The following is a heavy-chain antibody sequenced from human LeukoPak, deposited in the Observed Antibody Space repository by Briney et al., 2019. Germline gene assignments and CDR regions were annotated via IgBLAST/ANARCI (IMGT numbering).Heavy chain of an antibody. V-gene: IGHV3-11*04. Sequence: RGSLRLSLAASGFNFSNYSISLSRQAPGQGLEWVSYIRSSGNTIYYADSVKGRFTISRDNAKNSLYLQMNSLRAEDTAVYYCARLIVILPAATDAFDIWGQGTMVTVSS. CDR3: ARLIVILPAATDAFDI. J-gene: IGHJ3*02. CDR1: GFNFSNYS. D-gene: IGHD2-2*01. CDR2: IRSSGNTI.